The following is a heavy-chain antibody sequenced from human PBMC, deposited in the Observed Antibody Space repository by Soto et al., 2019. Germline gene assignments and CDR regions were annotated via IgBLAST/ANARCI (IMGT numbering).Heavy chain of an antibody. CDR2: MNPNSGET. V-gene: IGHV1-8*01. CDR3: ARVAVAARPRWYNWFDP. J-gene: IGHJ5*02. D-gene: IGHD2-15*01. Sequence: ASVKVSCKTSGYTFTDYDINWVRQATGQGLEWIGWMNPNSGETGYAQKFQGRVTMTRGASLSTAYLELSRLRSEDTAVYYCARVAVAARPRWYNWFDPWGQGTLVTVSS. CDR1: GYTFTDYD.